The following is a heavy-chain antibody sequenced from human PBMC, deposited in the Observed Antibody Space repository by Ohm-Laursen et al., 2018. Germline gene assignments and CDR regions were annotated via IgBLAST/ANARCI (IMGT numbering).Heavy chain of an antibody. D-gene: IGHD1-7*01. CDR3: AKDRAELELAD. J-gene: IGHJ4*02. CDR2: IYSGGST. V-gene: IGHV3-53*01. CDR1: GFTVSSNY. Sequence: SLRLSCSASGFTVSSNYMSWVRQAPGKGLEWVSVIYSGGSTYYADSVKGRFTISRDNSKNTLYLQMNSLRAEDTAVYYCAKDRAELELADWGQGTLVTVSS.